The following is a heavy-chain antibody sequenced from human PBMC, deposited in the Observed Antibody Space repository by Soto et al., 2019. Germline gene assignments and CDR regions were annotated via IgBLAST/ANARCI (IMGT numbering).Heavy chain of an antibody. CDR1: GFTVSSNY. J-gene: IGHJ5*02. CDR2: IYSGGST. D-gene: IGHD4-17*01. V-gene: IGHV3-53*01. Sequence: EVQLVESGGGLIQPGGSLRLSCAASGFTVSSNYMSWVRQALGKGLEWVSVIYSGGSTYYADSVKGRFTISRDNSKNTLYLQMNSLRAEDTAVYYCARASTTANWFDPWGQGTLVTVSS. CDR3: ARASTTANWFDP.